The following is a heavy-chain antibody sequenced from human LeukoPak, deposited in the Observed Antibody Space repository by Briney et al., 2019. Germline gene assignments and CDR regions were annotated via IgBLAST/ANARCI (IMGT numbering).Heavy chain of an antibody. Sequence: GGSLRLSCAASGFTFSSYSMNWVRQAPGKGLEWVSSISSSSSYIYYADSVKGRFTISRDNAKNSLYLQMNSLRAEDTAAYYCARVSPNNSGRDYYFDYWGQGTLVTVSS. CDR1: GFTFSSYS. V-gene: IGHV3-21*01. CDR3: ARVSPNNSGRDYYFDY. D-gene: IGHD6-19*01. J-gene: IGHJ4*02. CDR2: ISSSSSYI.